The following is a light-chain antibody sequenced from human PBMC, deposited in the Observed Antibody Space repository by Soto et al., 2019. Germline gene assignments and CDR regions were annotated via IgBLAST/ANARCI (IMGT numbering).Light chain of an antibody. CDR3: QQYNSYSRT. J-gene: IGKJ1*01. CDR1: QSISDW. V-gene: IGKV1-5*03. CDR2: KAY. Sequence: DIQMTQSPSTLSASVGDRVTITCRASQSISDWLAWYQQKPGKAPKLLIYKAYSLESGVTSRFSGSGSGTDFTLTISSLQPDDFATYYCQQYNSYSRTFGQGTKVEV.